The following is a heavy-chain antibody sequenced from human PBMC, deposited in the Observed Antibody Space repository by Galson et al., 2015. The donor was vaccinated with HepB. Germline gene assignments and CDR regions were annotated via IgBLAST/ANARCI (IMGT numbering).Heavy chain of an antibody. J-gene: IGHJ5*02. V-gene: IGHV1-46*01. D-gene: IGHD2-8*01. Sequence: SVKVSCKASGYTFTSYYMHWVRQAPGQGLEWMGIINPSGGSTSYAQKFQGRVTMTRDTSTSTVYMELSSLRSEDTAVYYCARGVLMVYATAWVYNWFDPWGQGTLVTVSS. CDR2: INPSGGST. CDR1: GYTFTSYY. CDR3: ARGVLMVYATAWVYNWFDP.